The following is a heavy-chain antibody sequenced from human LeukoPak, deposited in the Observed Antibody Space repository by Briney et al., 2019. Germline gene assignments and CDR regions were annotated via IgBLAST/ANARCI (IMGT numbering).Heavy chain of an antibody. CDR3: AKNYGSGSSVKYYYYMDV. Sequence: GGSLRLSCAASGFTFTGYAMSWVRQAPQKGLEWVSVISASGGSTNYADSVKGRFTISRENSKNTLYQQMNSLRGEDSAVYYCAKNYGSGSSVKYYYYMDVWGKGTTVTVSS. D-gene: IGHD3-10*01. CDR2: ISASGGST. CDR1: GFTFTGYA. J-gene: IGHJ6*03. V-gene: IGHV3-23*01.